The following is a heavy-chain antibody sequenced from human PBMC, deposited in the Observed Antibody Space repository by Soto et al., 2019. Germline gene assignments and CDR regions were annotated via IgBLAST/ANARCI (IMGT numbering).Heavy chain of an antibody. Sequence: QVQLQESGPGLVKPSETLSLTCTVSGGSISSYYWSWIRQPPGKGLEWIGYIYYSGSTNYNPSLQSRVTISVDTSKNQFSLKLSSVTAADTAVYYCASWGSGYLDYWGQGTLVTVSS. D-gene: IGHD3-16*01. J-gene: IGHJ4*02. CDR3: ASWGSGYLDY. CDR1: GGSISSYY. V-gene: IGHV4-59*01. CDR2: IYYSGST.